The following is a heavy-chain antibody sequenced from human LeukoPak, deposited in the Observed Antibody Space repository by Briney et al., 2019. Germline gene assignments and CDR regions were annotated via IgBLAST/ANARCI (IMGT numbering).Heavy chain of an antibody. CDR1: GFTFSSYG. J-gene: IGHJ4*02. Sequence: PGGSLRLSCAASGFTFSSYGMHWVRQAPGKGLEWVAVIWYDGSNKYYADSVKGRFTISRDNSKNTLYLQMNSLRAEDTAVYYCAKASSYYDFWSGYFDWGQGTLVTVSS. D-gene: IGHD3-3*01. V-gene: IGHV3-33*06. CDR3: AKASSYYDFWSGYFD. CDR2: IWYDGSNK.